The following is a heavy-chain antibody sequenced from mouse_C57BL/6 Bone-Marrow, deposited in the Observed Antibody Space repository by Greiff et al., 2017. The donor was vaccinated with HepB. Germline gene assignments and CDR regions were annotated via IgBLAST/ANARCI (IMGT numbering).Heavy chain of an antibody. CDR3: ARWITTEVADYYAMDY. CDR1: GYTFTSYW. D-gene: IGHD1-1*01. J-gene: IGHJ4*01. V-gene: IGHV1-72*01. Sequence: QVQLQQPGAELVKPGASVKLSCKASGYTFTSYWMHWVKQRPGRGLEWIGRIDPNSGGTKYNEKFKSKATLTVDKSSSTAYMQLSSLTSEDSAVYDGARWITTEVADYYAMDYWGQGTSVTVSS. CDR2: IDPNSGGT.